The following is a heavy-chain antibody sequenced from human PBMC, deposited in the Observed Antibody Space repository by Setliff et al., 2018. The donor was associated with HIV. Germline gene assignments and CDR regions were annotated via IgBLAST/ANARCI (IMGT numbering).Heavy chain of an antibody. CDR3: ARTDWARTSYYYYYGMNV. Sequence: PSEALSLTCTVSGGPISSGSYYWSWIRQPAGKGLEWIGHIYTSGSTNYNPSLKSRVTISVDTSKNQFSLKLSSVTAADTAVYYCARTDWARTSYYYYYGMNVWGQGTTVTVSS. J-gene: IGHJ6*02. CDR1: GGPISSGSYY. D-gene: IGHD3-9*01. V-gene: IGHV4-61*09. CDR2: IYTSGST.